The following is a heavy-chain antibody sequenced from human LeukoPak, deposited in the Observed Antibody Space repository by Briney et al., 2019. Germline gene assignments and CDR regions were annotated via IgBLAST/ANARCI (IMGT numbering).Heavy chain of an antibody. CDR1: GFTFSAKG. J-gene: IGHJ4*02. CDR2: ISYDGRNE. CDR3: VGSRGRPQDFDY. D-gene: IGHD3-10*01. Sequence: GGSLRLSCAASGFTFSAKGMHWVRQAPGKGLEWVAVISYDGRNEDYADSVKGRFTISRDNSKDTLYLQMNSLRVEDTAVYYCVGSRGRPQDFDYWGQGTLLIVSS. V-gene: IGHV3-30*03.